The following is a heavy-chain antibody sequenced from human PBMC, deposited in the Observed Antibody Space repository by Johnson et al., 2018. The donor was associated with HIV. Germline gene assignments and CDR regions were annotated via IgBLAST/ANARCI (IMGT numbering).Heavy chain of an antibody. CDR1: GFTFDDYG. J-gene: IGHJ3*02. V-gene: IGHV3-20*04. CDR2: INWNGGST. D-gene: IGHD6-19*01. Sequence: EVQLVESGGGVVRPGGSLRLSCVASGFTFDDYGMTWVRQAPGKGLEWVSGINWNGGSTAYADSVKGRFTISRDNAKNSLYLQMNSLGVEDTALYYCARGWLGLDAFDIWGQGTMVTVSS. CDR3: ARGWLGLDAFDI.